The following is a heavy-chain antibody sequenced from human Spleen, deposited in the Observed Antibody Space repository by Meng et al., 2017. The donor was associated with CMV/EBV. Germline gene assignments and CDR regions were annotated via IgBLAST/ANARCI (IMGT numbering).Heavy chain of an antibody. Sequence: GESLKISCAASEFTFSSYAMSWVRQAPGKGLEWVANINQDGSEEYYVDSVKGRFTISRDNAKNSLYLHMNSLRAEDTAVYYCARVRDYSNYRFDSWGQGALVTVSS. CDR3: ARVRDYSNYRFDS. D-gene: IGHD4-11*01. CDR1: EFTFSSYA. J-gene: IGHJ4*02. CDR2: INQDGSEE. V-gene: IGHV3-7*01.